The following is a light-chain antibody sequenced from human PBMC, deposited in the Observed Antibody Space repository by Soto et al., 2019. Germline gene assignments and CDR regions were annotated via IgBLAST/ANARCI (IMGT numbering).Light chain of an antibody. CDR2: SSS. CDR1: ERISNY. V-gene: IGKV1-39*01. J-gene: IGKJ1*01. CDR3: QQSYNTPRT. Sequence: DIQLTQSPSSLSASVGDRVTITCRASERISNYLNWYQQKPGTAPKLLIWSSSTLPSGVTSRFSGSGSGTDFTLSISGLQPEDFAVYYCQQSYNTPRTFGQGTKVEVK.